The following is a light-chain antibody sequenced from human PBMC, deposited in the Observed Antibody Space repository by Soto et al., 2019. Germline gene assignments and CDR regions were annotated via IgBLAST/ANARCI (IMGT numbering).Light chain of an antibody. CDR1: QSVLYSSNNKNS. CDR2: WAS. V-gene: IGKV4-1*01. J-gene: IGKJ4*01. CDR3: QQYYSTHPLT. Sequence: DIVMTQSPDSLAVSLGERATINCKSSQSVLYSSNNKNSLAWYQQKLGQPPKLLIYWASTRESGVRDRFSGSGSGTDFTLTISSLQAEDVAVYYCQQYYSTHPLTFGGGTKVDIK.